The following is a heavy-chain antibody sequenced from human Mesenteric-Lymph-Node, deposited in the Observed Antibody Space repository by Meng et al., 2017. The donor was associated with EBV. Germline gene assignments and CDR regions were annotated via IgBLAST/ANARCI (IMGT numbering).Heavy chain of an antibody. CDR2: IYHSGTT. CDR3: ARGLGAPNLYYDSNALDY. J-gene: IGHJ4*02. V-gene: IGHV4-4*03. D-gene: IGHD3-22*01. CDR1: GGAIGGTNG. Sequence: PVTHSLPLSLSGGAIGGTNGGNCVRQPRGKGREWMGEIYHSGTTNNNPSHNSRVTISADKSKTQFSLKLITVTAADTAVYYGARGLGAPNLYYDSNALDYWGQGTLVTVSS.